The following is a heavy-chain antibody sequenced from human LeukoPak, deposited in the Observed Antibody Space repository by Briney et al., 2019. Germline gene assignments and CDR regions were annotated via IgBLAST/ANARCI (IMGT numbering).Heavy chain of an antibody. CDR1: GGTFSSYA. V-gene: IGHV1-69*13. J-gene: IGHJ5*02. D-gene: IGHD3-3*01. CDR2: IIPIFGTA. Sequence: ASVKVSCKASGGTFSSYAISWVRQAPGQGLEWMGGIIPIFGTANYAQKFQGRVTITADESTSTAYMELSRLRSDDTAVYYCAREYYDFWSGYRNWFDPWGQGTLVTVSS. CDR3: AREYYDFWSGYRNWFDP.